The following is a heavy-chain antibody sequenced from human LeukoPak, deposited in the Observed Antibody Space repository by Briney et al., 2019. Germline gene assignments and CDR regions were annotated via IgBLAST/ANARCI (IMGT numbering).Heavy chain of an antibody. J-gene: IGHJ4*02. D-gene: IGHD3-10*01. CDR1: GFTFTSYA. V-gene: IGHV3-23*01. Sequence: GGSLRLFCTASGFTFTSYAMSWDRQAPGKGLEWVSTISGSGGNTYYADSVKGRFTISRDNPKNTVYLQMNSLRADDTALYYCAKEGFGDWGQGTLVTVSS. CDR2: ISGSGGNT. CDR3: AKEGFGD.